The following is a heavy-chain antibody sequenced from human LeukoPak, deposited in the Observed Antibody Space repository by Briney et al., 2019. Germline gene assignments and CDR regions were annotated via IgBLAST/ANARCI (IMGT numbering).Heavy chain of an antibody. J-gene: IGHJ4*02. CDR3: ATSNWGSNY. Sequence: PGGSLRLSCAASGFTFSGSAMHWVRQASGKGLEWVGRIKSKADNYATAYAASVKGRFTISRDNAKNSVHLQMYSLRAEDTAVYYCATSNWGSNYWGQGTLVTVSS. CDR2: IKSKADNYAT. D-gene: IGHD7-27*01. CDR1: GFTFSGSA. V-gene: IGHV3-73*01.